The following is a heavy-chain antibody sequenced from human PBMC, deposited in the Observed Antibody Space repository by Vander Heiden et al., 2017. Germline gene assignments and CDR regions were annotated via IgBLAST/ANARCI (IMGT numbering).Heavy chain of an antibody. CDR1: GGPISSYY. V-gene: IGHV4-4*07. J-gene: IGHJ4*02. D-gene: IGHD3-22*01. CDR2: IYTSGST. CDR3: ARSSCYCDSSGYYLYFDY. Sequence: QVQLQESGPGLVKPSETLSLTCTVSGGPISSYYWSWVRQPAGKGLEWIGRIYTSGSTNYNTSLKRRFTMSVDTSKNQFSQKLSSVTATETAVYYCARSSCYCDSSGYYLYFDYWGQGTLVTVSS.